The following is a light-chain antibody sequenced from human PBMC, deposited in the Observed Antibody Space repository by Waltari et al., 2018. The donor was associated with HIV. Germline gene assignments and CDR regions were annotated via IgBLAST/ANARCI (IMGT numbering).Light chain of an antibody. CDR3: CSYTSTTAFDV. V-gene: IGLV2-14*01. CDR1: SSDIGGSYY. J-gene: IGLJ1*01. CDR2: EVS. Sequence: QSALPQPASVSGSPGQSVTIPCTGTSSDIGGSYYVSWYQQHPGKAPKLIISEVSNRPSGVSDRFSGSKSGNTASLTISGLQAEDEADYYCCSYTSTTAFDVFGTGTRVSVL.